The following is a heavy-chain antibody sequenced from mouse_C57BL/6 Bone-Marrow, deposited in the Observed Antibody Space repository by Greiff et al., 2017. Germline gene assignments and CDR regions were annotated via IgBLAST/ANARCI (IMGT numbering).Heavy chain of an antibody. CDR3: RITTVVAHFDV. CDR1: GYTFTSYW. V-gene: IGHV1-61*01. Sequence: QVQLKQPGAELVRPGSSVKLSCKASGYTFTSYWMVWVKQRPGQGLEWIGNIYPSDSETHYNQKFKDKATLTVDKSSSTAYMQLSSLTSEDSAVYYCRITTVVAHFDVWGTGTTVTVSS. J-gene: IGHJ1*03. CDR2: IYPSDSET. D-gene: IGHD1-1*01.